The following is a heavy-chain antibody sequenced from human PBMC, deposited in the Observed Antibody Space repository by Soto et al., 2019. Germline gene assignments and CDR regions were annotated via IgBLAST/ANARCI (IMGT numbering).Heavy chain of an antibody. CDR3: ARDWRDGYNHCFDY. D-gene: IGHD5-12*01. V-gene: IGHV3-7*05. Sequence: GGSLRLSCVASGFTFSTYWMSWVRQAPGKGLEWVANIKEDGSATYYVGSVKGRFTISRDNAKNSLFLHMSGLRAEDTAVYYCARDWRDGYNHCFDYWGQGTLVTVSS. CDR2: IKEDGSAT. CDR1: GFTFSTYW. J-gene: IGHJ4*02.